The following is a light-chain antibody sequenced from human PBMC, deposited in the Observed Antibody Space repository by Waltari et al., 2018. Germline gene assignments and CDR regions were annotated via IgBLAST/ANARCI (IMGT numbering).Light chain of an antibody. CDR3: YSYAGSNNFDV. Sequence: QSALTQPPSASGSPGQSVTISCTGTSSDVGGYNYVSWYQRHPGKAPKLIIYEVSKRPSGVPDRFSGYKSGNTASLTVSGLQAEDEADYFCYSYAGSNNFDVFGGGTKLTVL. CDR2: EVS. V-gene: IGLV2-8*01. CDR1: SSDVGGYNY. J-gene: IGLJ2*01.